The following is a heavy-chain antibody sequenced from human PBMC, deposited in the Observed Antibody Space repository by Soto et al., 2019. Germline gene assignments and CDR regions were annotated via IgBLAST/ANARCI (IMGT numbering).Heavy chain of an antibody. CDR2: IYYSGST. CDR1: GGSISSGGYY. CDR3: ARLRAYYDSSGYYFYYYGMDV. Sequence: LCGGSISSGGYYWSWIRQHPGKGLEWIGYIYYSGSTYYNPSLKSRVTISVDTSKNQFSLKLSSVTAADTAVYYCARLRAYYDSSGYYFYYYGMDVWGQGTTVTVSS. J-gene: IGHJ6*02. D-gene: IGHD3-22*01. V-gene: IGHV4-31*02.